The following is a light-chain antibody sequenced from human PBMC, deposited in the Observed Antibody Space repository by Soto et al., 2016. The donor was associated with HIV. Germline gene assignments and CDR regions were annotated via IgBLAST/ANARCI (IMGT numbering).Light chain of an antibody. Sequence: DIQMTRSPSSLSASVGDRVTITCRASQGIGNELGWYQQKPGRAPKRLIYLISTLQSGVPSRFSGSGSGTGFTLTISSLQPEDVATYYCLQHNRNPRTFGQGTKVEI. CDR2: LIS. J-gene: IGKJ1*01. CDR1: QGIGNE. CDR3: LQHNRNPRT. V-gene: IGKV1-17*01.